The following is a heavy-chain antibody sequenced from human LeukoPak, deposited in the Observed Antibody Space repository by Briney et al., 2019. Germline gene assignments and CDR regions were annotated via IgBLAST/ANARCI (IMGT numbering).Heavy chain of an antibody. CDR3: ARDAFSDSWYDKNYYYYGMDV. CDR1: GGTFSSYA. J-gene: IGHJ6*02. CDR2: ISVYSGRT. Sequence: ASVKVSCKASGGTFSSYAISWVRQAPGQGLEWMGWISVYSGRTNYAQKLQGRVTMTTDTSTSTAYMELRSLRSDDTAVYYCARDAFSDSWYDKNYYYYGMDVWGQGTTVTVSS. D-gene: IGHD6-13*01. V-gene: IGHV1-18*01.